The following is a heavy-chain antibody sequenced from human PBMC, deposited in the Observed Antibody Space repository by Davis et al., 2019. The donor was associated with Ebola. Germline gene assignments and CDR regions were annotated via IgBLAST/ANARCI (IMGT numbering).Heavy chain of an antibody. CDR1: GYNFSRYW. D-gene: IGHD6-13*01. CDR3: ARRIAAAGTNYFDY. CDR2: IYPADSDI. Sequence: GESLKISCKGSGYNFSRYWIGWVRQMPGKGLEWMGIIYPADSDIRYSPSFRGQVTISADKSIATAYLRWSSLKASDTAMYYCARRIAAAGTNYFDYWGQGTLVTVSS. V-gene: IGHV5-51*01. J-gene: IGHJ4*02.